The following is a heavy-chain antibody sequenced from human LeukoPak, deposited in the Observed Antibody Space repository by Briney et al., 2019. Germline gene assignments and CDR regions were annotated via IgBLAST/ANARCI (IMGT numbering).Heavy chain of an antibody. V-gene: IGHV4-39*07. CDR2: IYYSGST. D-gene: IGHD3-10*01. CDR1: GGSISSSSYY. J-gene: IGHJ4*02. Sequence: PSETLSLTCTVSGGSISSSSYYWGWIRQPPGKGLEWIGSIYYSGSTYYNPSLKSRVTISVDTSKNQFSLKLSSVTAADTAVYYCARVPMVRGVIINPRHFDYWGQGTLVTVSS. CDR3: ARVPMVRGVIINPRHFDY.